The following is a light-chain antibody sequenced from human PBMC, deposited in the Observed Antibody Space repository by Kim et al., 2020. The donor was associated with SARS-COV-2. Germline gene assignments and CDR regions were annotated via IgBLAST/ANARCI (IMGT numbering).Light chain of an antibody. CDR3: QQYNSYPWT. Sequence: DIQMTQSPSTLSASVGARVTITCWASQTSGTSLAWYQQKPGKAPKVLIYDASSLEGGVPSRFGGSGSGTGFTLTISSLQPDDFATYYCQQYNSYPWTFGQGTKVEIK. CDR1: QTSGTS. CDR2: DAS. J-gene: IGKJ1*01. V-gene: IGKV1-5*01.